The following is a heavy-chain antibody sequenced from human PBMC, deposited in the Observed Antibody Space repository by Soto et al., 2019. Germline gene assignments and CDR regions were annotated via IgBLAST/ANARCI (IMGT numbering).Heavy chain of an antibody. CDR1: GGSGSNSNYY. Sequence: KLRATLSLTYTVSGGSGSNSNYYWGWIRQSPGEGLEWIGSVYYRGRSYSKSSVKSRVTISVDTSKNQFSLNLNSVTASDTAVYFCVSQRTSVLTQAYFDYWGPGALVTVSS. CDR3: VSQRTSVLTQAYFDY. V-gene: IGHV4-39*01. J-gene: IGHJ4*02. D-gene: IGHD2-8*01. CDR2: VYYRGRS.